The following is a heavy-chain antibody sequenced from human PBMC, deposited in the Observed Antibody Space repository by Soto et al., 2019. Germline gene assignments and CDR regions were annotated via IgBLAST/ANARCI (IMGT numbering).Heavy chain of an antibody. CDR1: GFTFSSYW. Sequence: GGSLRLSCAASGFTFSSYWMSWVRQAPGKGLEWVSNIKQDGSEKYYVDSVKSRFTISRDNANNSLYLQMNSLRAEDTAVYYCARDRDNSMVRGAYYYYYYMDVWGKGTTVTVSS. CDR3: ARDRDNSMVRGAYYYYYYMDV. J-gene: IGHJ6*03. V-gene: IGHV3-7*01. CDR2: IKQDGSEK. D-gene: IGHD3-10*01.